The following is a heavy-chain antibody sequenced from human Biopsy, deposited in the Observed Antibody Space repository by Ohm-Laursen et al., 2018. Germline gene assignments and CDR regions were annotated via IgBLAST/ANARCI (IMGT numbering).Heavy chain of an antibody. Sequence: SDTLSLTCSVSGGLNSNYYWSWVRQSPGKGLEWIGRPYTSGDTNYNPSLKSRVSVSEDTSRRQFSLRLTSVTAADTAVYYCATGPKRLTGTSYFESWGRGILVTVSS. CDR3: ATGPKRLTGTSYFES. CDR1: GGLNSNYY. J-gene: IGHJ4*02. D-gene: IGHD1-7*01. CDR2: PYTSGDT. V-gene: IGHV4-4*07.